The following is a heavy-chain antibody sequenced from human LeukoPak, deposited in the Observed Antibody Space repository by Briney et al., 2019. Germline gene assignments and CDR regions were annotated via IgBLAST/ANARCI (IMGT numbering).Heavy chain of an antibody. J-gene: IGHJ5*02. CDR2: ISGDGGST. V-gene: IGHV3-43*02. CDR1: GFTFDDYA. D-gene: IGHD3-3*01. Sequence: GGSLRLSCAASGFTFDDYAMHWVRQAPGKGLEWVSLISGDGGSTYYADSVKGRFTISRDNSKNSLYLQMNSLRTEDTALYYCTKDGSIGDFWSGLNSFDPWGQGTLVTVSS. CDR3: TKDGSIGDFWSGLNSFDP.